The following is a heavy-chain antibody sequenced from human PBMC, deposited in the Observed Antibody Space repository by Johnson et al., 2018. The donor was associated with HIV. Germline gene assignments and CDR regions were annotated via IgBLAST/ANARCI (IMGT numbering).Heavy chain of an antibody. D-gene: IGHD6-19*01. Sequence: QVQLVESGGGVVQPGRSLRLSCAASGFTFSSYAMHWVRQAPGKWLEWVAVISYDGSNKYYADSVKGRFTISRDNSKNTLYLQMNSLGAEDTAVYYCASTSSGWFYALDIWGQGTMVTVSS. CDR1: GFTFSSYA. CDR3: ASTSSGWFYALDI. V-gene: IGHV3-30-3*01. CDR2: ISYDGSNK. J-gene: IGHJ3*02.